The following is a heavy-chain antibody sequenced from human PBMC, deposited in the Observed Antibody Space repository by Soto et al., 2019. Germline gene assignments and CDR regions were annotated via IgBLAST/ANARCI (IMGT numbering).Heavy chain of an antibody. Sequence: QVQLVESGGGVVQPGRSLRLSCSASGFKFSNYGFHWVRQAPGKGLEWVAAIWPDGNIEHYLDAVKGRFTISRDNSNNTLSLQLHSLSPDDTAIYYCARAGIVATTQLGWFDPWGQGTLVIVSS. CDR1: GFKFSNYG. CDR2: IWPDGNIE. CDR3: ARAGIVATTQLGWFDP. J-gene: IGHJ5*02. D-gene: IGHD1-26*01. V-gene: IGHV3-33*01.